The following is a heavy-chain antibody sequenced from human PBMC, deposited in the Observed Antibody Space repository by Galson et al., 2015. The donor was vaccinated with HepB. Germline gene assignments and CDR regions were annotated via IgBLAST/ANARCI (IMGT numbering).Heavy chain of an antibody. CDR2: ISGSDRST. CDR1: GFIFSNYA. J-gene: IGHJ4*02. Sequence: SLRLSCAASGFIFSNYAMTWVRQAPGKGLEWVSAISGSDRSTYYADSVKGRFTISRDNSRNTLYLRMNSLRADDTALYFCAKVLIPAYMSRGNPPNSYDYWGQGVLVTVSS. V-gene: IGHV3-23*01. CDR3: AKVLIPAYMSRGNPPNSYDY. D-gene: IGHD3-10*01.